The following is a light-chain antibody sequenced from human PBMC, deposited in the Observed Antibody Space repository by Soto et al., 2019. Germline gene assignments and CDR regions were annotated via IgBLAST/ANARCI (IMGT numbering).Light chain of an antibody. CDR3: AAWDDSLNGVV. V-gene: IGLV1-44*01. Sequence: QSVLTQPPSASGTPGQRSPSSCSGSSSNIGSNSVNWYQKFPATAPKLLIYSNNQRPSGVPDRFSGSKSGTSASLAISGLHSEDEADYYCAAWDDSLNGVVFGGGTKLTVL. CDR1: SSNIGSNS. CDR2: SNN. J-gene: IGLJ3*02.